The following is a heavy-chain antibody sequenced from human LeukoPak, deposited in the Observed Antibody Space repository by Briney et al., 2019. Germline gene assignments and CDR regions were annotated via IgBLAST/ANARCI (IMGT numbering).Heavy chain of an antibody. V-gene: IGHV1-2*02. CDR1: GYTFTSYG. Sequence: EASVKVSRKASGYTFTSYGISWVRQAPGQRPEWMGWINPHNGDTNYRQTFQGRVTMTSDTSISTAYMELNRLTSDDTAVYYCARDNIGEVPTAMSYNWFDPWGQGTLVTVSS. D-gene: IGHD2-2*01. CDR3: ARDNIGEVPTAMSYNWFDP. J-gene: IGHJ5*02. CDR2: INPHNGDT.